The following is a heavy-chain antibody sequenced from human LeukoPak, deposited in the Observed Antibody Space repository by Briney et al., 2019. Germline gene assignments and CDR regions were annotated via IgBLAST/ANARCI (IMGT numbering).Heavy chain of an antibody. CDR2: IYSGGST. CDR1: GFTVSSNY. V-gene: IGHV3-53*01. D-gene: IGHD3-3*01. CDR3: ARDLPYYDFWSGYYPHDYYMDV. J-gene: IGHJ6*03. Sequence: GGSLRLSCAASGFTVSSNYMSWVRQAPGKGLEWVSVIYSGGSTYYADSVKGRFTISRDNSKNTLYLQMNSLTAEDTAVYYCARDLPYYDFWSGYYPHDYYMDVWGKGTTVTVSS.